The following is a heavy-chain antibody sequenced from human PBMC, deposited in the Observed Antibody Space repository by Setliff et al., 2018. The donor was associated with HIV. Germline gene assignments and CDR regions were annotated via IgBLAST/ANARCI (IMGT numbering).Heavy chain of an antibody. CDR2: MNPNSGNR. Sequence: ASVKVSCKTSGYTFTSYDINWVRQATGQGLEWMGWMNPNSGNRGYAQKFQGRVTISRNTSISTAYMELSGLRSEDTAVYYCARGRGRYYDSRSYLDYWGQGMLVTVSS. CDR3: ARGRGRYYDSRSYLDY. J-gene: IGHJ4*02. D-gene: IGHD3-22*01. CDR1: GYTFTSYD. V-gene: IGHV1-8*03.